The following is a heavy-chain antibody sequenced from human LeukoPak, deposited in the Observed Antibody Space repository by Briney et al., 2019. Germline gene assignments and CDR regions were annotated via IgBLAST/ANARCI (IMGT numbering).Heavy chain of an antibody. J-gene: IGHJ4*02. D-gene: IGHD4-17*01. CDR2: IGGSGGST. CDR1: GFTFSSYG. CDR3: AKVGSHTVRAHYYFDY. Sequence: GGTLRLSCAASGFTFSSYGMSWVRQAPGKGLEWVSAIGGSGGSTYYADSVKGRFTISRDNSKNTLYLQMNSLRAEDTAVYYCAKVGSHTVRAHYYFDYWGQGTLVTVSS. V-gene: IGHV3-23*01.